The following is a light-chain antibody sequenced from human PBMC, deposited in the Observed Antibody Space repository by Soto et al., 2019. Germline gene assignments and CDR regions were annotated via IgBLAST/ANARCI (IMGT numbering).Light chain of an antibody. Sequence: EIVLTQSPGTLSLSPGERATLSWRVSKSVSSSYLAWYQQKPGRAPRLRIYRASTRPTGSAARFSGSGSGTEFTLTTNSLQSEDFAVYYCQQYNNWPITFGQGTRLEI. CDR3: QQYNNWPIT. J-gene: IGKJ5*01. CDR2: RAS. V-gene: IGKV3-15*01. CDR1: KSVSSSY.